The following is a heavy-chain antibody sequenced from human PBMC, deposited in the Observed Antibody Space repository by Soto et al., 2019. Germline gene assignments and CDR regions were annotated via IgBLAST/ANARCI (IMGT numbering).Heavy chain of an antibody. CDR1: GYTFTSYY. D-gene: IGHD3-22*01. CDR2: INPSGGST. CDR3: ARDYYDSSGFWLVAY. Sequence: ASVKVSCKASGYTFTSYYMHWVRQAPGQGLEWKGIINPSGGSTSYAQKFQGRVTMTRDTSTSTVYMELSSLRSEDTAVYYCARDYYDSSGFWLVAYWGQGTLVTVSS. V-gene: IGHV1-46*01. J-gene: IGHJ4*02.